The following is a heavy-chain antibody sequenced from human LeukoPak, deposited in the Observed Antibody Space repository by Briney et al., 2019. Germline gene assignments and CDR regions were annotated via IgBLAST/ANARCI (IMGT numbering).Heavy chain of an antibody. D-gene: IGHD7-27*01. V-gene: IGHV3-7*01. CDR2: INPGGNEI. J-gene: IGHJ4*02. Sequence: SGGSLRLSCTFSGLTFRSYWMNWVRRAPGKGLEWVANINPGGNEIRSVDSVKGRSIISRDNAKNSLDLQMSSLRVEDTAVYYCMCWGTDNHWGQGILVTVSS. CDR1: GLTFRSYW. CDR3: MCWGTDNH.